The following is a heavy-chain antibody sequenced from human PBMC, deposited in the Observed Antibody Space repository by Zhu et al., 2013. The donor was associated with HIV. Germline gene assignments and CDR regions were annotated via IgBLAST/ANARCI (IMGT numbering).Heavy chain of an antibody. Sequence: VQLVESGGGLVKPGGSLRLSCAASGFTFSSYSMNWVRQAPGKGLEWVSSISSSSSYIYYADSVKGRFTISRDNAKNSLYLQMNSLRAEDTAVYYCVREGIAATHPSYFDYWGQGTLVTVSS. J-gene: IGHJ4*02. CDR2: ISSSSSYI. CDR1: GFTFSSYS. V-gene: IGHV3-21*01. CDR3: VREGIAATHPSYFDY. D-gene: IGHD2-15*01.